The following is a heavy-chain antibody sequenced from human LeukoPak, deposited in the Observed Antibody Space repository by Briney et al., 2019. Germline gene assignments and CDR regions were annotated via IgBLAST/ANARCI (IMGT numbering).Heavy chain of an antibody. D-gene: IGHD1-7*01. CDR1: GFTFSSYG. CDR3: ARDANYYFDY. J-gene: IGHJ4*02. Sequence: GGSLRLPCAASGFTFSSYGMHWVRQAPGKRLEWVALIWYDGTNKYYGDSVKGRFTISRHNSKNTLYLQMNSLRAEDTAVYFCARDANYYFDYWGRGTLVTVS. V-gene: IGHV3-33*01. CDR2: IWYDGTNK.